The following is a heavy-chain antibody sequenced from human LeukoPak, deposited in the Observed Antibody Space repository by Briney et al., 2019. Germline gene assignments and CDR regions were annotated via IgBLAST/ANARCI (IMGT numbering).Heavy chain of an antibody. Sequence: GGSLRLSCAASGFTVSGNYMSWVRQAPGKGLEWVSVIYSSDNTYYIDSVKGRFTISRDNSKNTLYLHMNSLRAEDTAVYYCAGRRVLDASFDYWGQGTLVTVSS. D-gene: IGHD3-16*01. CDR3: AGRRVLDASFDY. J-gene: IGHJ4*02. V-gene: IGHV3-66*02. CDR1: GFTVSGNY. CDR2: IYSSDNT.